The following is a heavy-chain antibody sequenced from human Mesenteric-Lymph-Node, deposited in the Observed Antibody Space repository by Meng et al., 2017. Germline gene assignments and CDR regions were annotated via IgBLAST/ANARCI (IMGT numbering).Heavy chain of an antibody. Sequence: VRAVRAGAEVEKPGVSGKVPCKAYGGTFSSYAISWVRQAPGQGLEWMGGIIPIFGTANYAQKFQGRVTITADESTSTAYMELSSLRSEDTAVYYCARGGVVTALKKSFDYWGQGTLVTVSS. CDR2: IIPIFGTA. CDR3: ARGGVVTALKKSFDY. D-gene: IGHD2-21*02. J-gene: IGHJ4*02. CDR1: GGTFSSYA. V-gene: IGHV1-69*01.